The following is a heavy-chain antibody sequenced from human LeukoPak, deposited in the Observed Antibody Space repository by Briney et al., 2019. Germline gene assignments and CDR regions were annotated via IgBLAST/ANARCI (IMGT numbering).Heavy chain of an antibody. D-gene: IGHD3-10*01. V-gene: IGHV3-30-3*01. J-gene: IGHJ4*02. Sequence: PGGSLRLSCAASGFTFSSYAMHWVRQAPGKGLEWVAVISYDGSNKYYADSVKGRFTISRDNSKNTLYLQMNSLRAEDTAVYYCARDRVGYYGSGSSGYWGQGTLVTVSS. CDR3: ARDRVGYYGSGSSGY. CDR1: GFTFSSYA. CDR2: ISYDGSNK.